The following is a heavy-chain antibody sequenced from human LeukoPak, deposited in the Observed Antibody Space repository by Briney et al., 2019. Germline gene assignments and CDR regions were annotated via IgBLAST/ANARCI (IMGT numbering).Heavy chain of an antibody. V-gene: IGHV3-48*01. CDR1: GFTFSSYS. J-gene: IGHJ6*02. Sequence: PGGSLRLSCAASGFTFSSYSMNWVRQAPGKGLEWVSYISSSSSTIYYADSVKGRFTISRDNAKNSLYLQMNSLRAEDTAVYYCARGCPGCIGSGSPYYYYGMDVWGQGTTVTVSS. CDR2: ISSSSSTI. CDR3: ARGCPGCIGSGSPYYYYGMDV. D-gene: IGHD3-10*01.